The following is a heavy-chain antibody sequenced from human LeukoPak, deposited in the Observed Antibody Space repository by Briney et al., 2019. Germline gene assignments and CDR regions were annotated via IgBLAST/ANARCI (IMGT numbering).Heavy chain of an antibody. CDR1: GYTFTSYG. D-gene: IGHD2-2*01. V-gene: IGHV1-18*04. J-gene: IGHJ4*02. Sequence: ASVKVSCKASGYTFTSYGISWVRQATGQGLEWMGWISAYNGNTNYAQKLQGRVTMTTDTSTSTAYMELRSLRSDDTAVYYCARGVDDEIVVVPAAMPFGYWGQGTLVTVSS. CDR3: ARGVDDEIVVVPAAMPFGY. CDR2: ISAYNGNT.